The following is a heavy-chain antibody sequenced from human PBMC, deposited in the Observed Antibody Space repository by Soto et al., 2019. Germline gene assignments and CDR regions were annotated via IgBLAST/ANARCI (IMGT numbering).Heavy chain of an antibody. CDR2: MRANSGDT. D-gene: IGHD2-15*01. Sequence: QVQLVQSGAEVKKPGASVKVSCKPSGDTFTNFDLNWVRQAAGKGLEWLGWMRANSGDTGHAQKFRGRVSLTRDTCMSTAYMELSSLRAEDTAVYYCARYIHAQGFKVWGQGTLVIVSS. V-gene: IGHV1-8*01. CDR3: ARYIHAQGFKV. CDR1: GDTFTNFD. J-gene: IGHJ4*02.